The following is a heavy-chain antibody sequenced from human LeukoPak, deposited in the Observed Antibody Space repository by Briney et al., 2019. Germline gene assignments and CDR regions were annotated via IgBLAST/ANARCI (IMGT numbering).Heavy chain of an antibody. J-gene: IGHJ2*01. CDR3: ARERPMYYYDSSGLNNYWYFDL. V-gene: IGHV1-3*03. CDR1: GYTFSAFY. D-gene: IGHD3-22*01. Sequence: ASVKVSCKTSGYTFSAFYMHWVRQAPGQGPEWMGWINAGNGNTKYSQEFQGRVTITRDTSASTAYMELSSLRSEDMAVYYCARERPMYYYDSSGLNNYWYFDLWGRGTLVTVSS. CDR2: INAGNGNT.